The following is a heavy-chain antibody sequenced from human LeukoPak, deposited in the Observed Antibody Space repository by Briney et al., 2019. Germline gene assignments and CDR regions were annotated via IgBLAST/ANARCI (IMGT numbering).Heavy chain of an antibody. CDR1: GFTFSSYS. J-gene: IGHJ4*02. CDR2: ISSSSSYT. CDR3: ARDRTGIAARYFDY. Sequence: GGSLRLSCAASGFTFSSYSMNWVRQAPGKGLEWVSSISSSSSYTYYADSVKGRFTISRDNAKNSLYLQMNSLRAEDTAVYYCARDRTGIAARYFDYWGQGTLVTVSS. D-gene: IGHD6-6*01. V-gene: IGHV3-21*01.